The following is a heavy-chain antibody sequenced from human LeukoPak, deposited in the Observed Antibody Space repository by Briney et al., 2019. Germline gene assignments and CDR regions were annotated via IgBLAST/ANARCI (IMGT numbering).Heavy chain of an antibody. CDR1: GGSISSYY. Sequence: ETLSLTCTVSGGSISSYYWSWVRQAPGKGLEWVSAISGSGGSTYYADSVKGRFTISRDNSKNTLYLQMNSLRAEDTAVYYCAKAFPRGRAFDYWGQGTLVTVSS. D-gene: IGHD3-16*01. J-gene: IGHJ4*02. CDR3: AKAFPRGRAFDY. V-gene: IGHV3-23*01. CDR2: ISGSGGST.